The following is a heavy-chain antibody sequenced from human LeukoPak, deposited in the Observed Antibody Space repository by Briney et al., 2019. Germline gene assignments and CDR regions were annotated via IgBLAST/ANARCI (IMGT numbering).Heavy chain of an antibody. J-gene: IGHJ4*02. CDR3: ARSHGGYLDY. D-gene: IGHD2-15*01. V-gene: IGHV6-1*01. CDR1: GDIFSSNSAA. Sequence: SQTLSLTCVLSGDIFSSNSAAWNWIRQSPSRGLEWLGRTYYRSKWYNEYAASVKSRITIKPDTSKNQFSLQLNSVTPDDTAVYYCARSHGGYLDYWGQGTLVTVSS. CDR2: TYYRSKWYN.